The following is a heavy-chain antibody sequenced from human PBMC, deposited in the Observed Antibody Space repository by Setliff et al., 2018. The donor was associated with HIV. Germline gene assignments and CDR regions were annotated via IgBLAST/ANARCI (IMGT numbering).Heavy chain of an antibody. CDR2: ISSSSSTI. D-gene: IGHD3-22*01. CDR1: GFTFSSYS. CDR3: ARESPYDTSGYYFGAFDI. J-gene: IGHJ3*02. Sequence: PGGSLRLSCAASGFTFSSYSMNWVRQAPGKGLEWVSYISSSSSTIYYADSVKGRFTISRDNAKNSLYLQMNSLRAEDTAVYYCARESPYDTSGYYFGAFDIWAKGQWSPSPQ. V-gene: IGHV3-48*04.